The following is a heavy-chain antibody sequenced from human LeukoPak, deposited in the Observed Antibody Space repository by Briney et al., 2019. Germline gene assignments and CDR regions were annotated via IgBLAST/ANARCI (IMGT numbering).Heavy chain of an antibody. Sequence: SVKVSCKTSGYRFIRYGISWVRQAPGQGLEWMGWISTYNANTNYAQKFQGRVTMTTETSTSTAYKELRRLRSDDTAVYCCAIRSGTYPYYFDYWGPGTRVTVST. CDR1: GYRFIRYG. J-gene: IGHJ4*02. CDR2: ISTYNANT. CDR3: AIRSGTYPYYFDY. V-gene: IGHV1-18*01. D-gene: IGHD1-26*01.